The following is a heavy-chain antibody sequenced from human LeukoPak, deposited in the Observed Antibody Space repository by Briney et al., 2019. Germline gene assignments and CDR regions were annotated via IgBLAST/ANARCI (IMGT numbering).Heavy chain of an antibody. Sequence: SETLSLTCTVSGGSISSSSYYWGWIRQPPGKGLEWIGSIYYSGSTYYNPSLKSRVTISVDTSKNQFSLKLSSVTAADTAVYYCARHPHLYYYDSPFDPWGQGTLVTVSS. D-gene: IGHD3-22*01. CDR3: ARHPHLYYYDSPFDP. CDR2: IYYSGST. J-gene: IGHJ5*02. V-gene: IGHV4-39*01. CDR1: GGSISSSSYY.